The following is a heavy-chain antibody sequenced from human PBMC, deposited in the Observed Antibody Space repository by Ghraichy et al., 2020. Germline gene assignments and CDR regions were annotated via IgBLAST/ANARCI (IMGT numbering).Heavy chain of an antibody. Sequence: SETLSLTCAVYGGSFSGYYWSWIRQPPGKGLEWIGEINHSGSTNYNPSLKSRVTISVDTSKNQFSPKLSSVTAADTAVYYCARSRVAVAGLNWFDPWGQGTLVTVSS. CDR2: INHSGST. V-gene: IGHV4-34*01. D-gene: IGHD6-19*01. CDR1: GGSFSGYY. CDR3: ARSRVAVAGLNWFDP. J-gene: IGHJ5*02.